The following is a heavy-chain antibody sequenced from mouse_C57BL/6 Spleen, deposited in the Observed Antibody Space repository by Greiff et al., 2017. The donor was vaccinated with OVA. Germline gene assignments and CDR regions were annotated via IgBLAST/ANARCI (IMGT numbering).Heavy chain of an antibody. CDR2: ISYSGST. J-gene: IGHJ1*03. Sequence: VQLKQSGPGMVKPSQSLSLTCTVTGYSITSGYDWHWIRHFPGNKLEWMGYISYSGSTNYNPSLKSRISITHDTSKNHFFLKLNSVTTEDTATYYCARYGSSYWYFDVWGTGTTVTVSS. V-gene: IGHV3-1*01. D-gene: IGHD1-1*01. CDR3: ARYGSSYWYFDV. CDR1: GYSITSGYD.